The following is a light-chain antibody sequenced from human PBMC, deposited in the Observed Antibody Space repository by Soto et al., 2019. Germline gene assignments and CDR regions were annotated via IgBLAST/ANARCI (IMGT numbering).Light chain of an antibody. CDR3: SSYTSSTGV. CDR2: EVS. Sequence: QSALSQPASVSGSPGQSITISCTGISSDVGSYNLVSWYQQHPDEAPQLIIYEVSKRPSGVSNRFSGSKSGNTASLTISGLQAEDEADYYCSSYTSSTGVFGTGTKVTVL. CDR1: SSDVGSYNL. V-gene: IGLV2-14*02. J-gene: IGLJ1*01.